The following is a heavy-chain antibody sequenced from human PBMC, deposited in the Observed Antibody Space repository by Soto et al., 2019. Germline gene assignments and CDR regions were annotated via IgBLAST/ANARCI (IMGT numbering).Heavy chain of an antibody. CDR3: ASDPFYYASGY. CDR1: GFTFSDHY. D-gene: IGHD3-10*01. J-gene: IGHJ4*02. CDR2: ISGSGTTI. Sequence: QVHLVESGGGLVKPGGSLRLSCAASGFTFSDHYMTWIRQPPGKGLDWVAKISGSGTTIFYADSVEGRFTVSRDNAKNSVYLQMDSLRVEDTAVYYCASDPFYYASGYWGQGTLVTVSS. V-gene: IGHV3-11*01.